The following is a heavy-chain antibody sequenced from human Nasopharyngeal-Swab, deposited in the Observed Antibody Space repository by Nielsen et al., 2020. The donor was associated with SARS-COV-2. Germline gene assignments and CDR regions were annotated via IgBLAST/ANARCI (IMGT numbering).Heavy chain of an antibody. CDR2: INHSGST. CDR3: ARGTVLLRYFDWSCWYFDL. J-gene: IGHJ2*01. Sequence: WIRQPPGKGLEWIGEINHSGSTNYNPSLKSRVTISVDTSKNQLSLKLSSVTAADTAVYYCARGTVLLRYFDWSCWYFDLWGRGTLVTVSS. V-gene: IGHV4-34*01. D-gene: IGHD3-9*01.